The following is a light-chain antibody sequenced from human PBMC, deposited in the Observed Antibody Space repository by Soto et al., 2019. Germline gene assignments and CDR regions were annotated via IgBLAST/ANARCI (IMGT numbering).Light chain of an antibody. Sequence: EIVLTQSPGTLSLFPGERATLSCRASQSVSSSYLAWYQQKPGQDPRLLIYGTSNRATGIPDRFSGSGSGTDFTLTISRLEADDFAVYYCQQYGSSPHSFGQGTKLEIK. CDR2: GTS. CDR1: QSVSSSY. CDR3: QQYGSSPHS. V-gene: IGKV3-20*01. J-gene: IGKJ2*03.